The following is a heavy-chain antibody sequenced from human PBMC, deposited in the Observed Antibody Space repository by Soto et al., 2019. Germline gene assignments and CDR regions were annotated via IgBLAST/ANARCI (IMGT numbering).Heavy chain of an antibody. Sequence: PGGSLRLSCAASGFTFNTYTMSWVRQAPGKGLEWVSAISGSGGSTYYADSVEGRFTISRDSSKNTLYLQMNSLRAEDMAVYYCAKNRESGTYYVDAFDIWGQGTMVTVSS. CDR2: ISGSGGST. J-gene: IGHJ3*02. D-gene: IGHD1-26*01. CDR1: GFTFNTYT. CDR3: AKNRESGTYYVDAFDI. V-gene: IGHV3-23*01.